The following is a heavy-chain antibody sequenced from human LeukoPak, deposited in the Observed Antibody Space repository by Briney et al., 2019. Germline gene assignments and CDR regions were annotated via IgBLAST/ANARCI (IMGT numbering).Heavy chain of an antibody. CDR2: INRSGST. D-gene: IGHD1-14*01. V-gene: IGHV4-34*01. J-gene: IGHJ6*02. CDR1: GGSFSGYY. Sequence: SETLSLTCAAYGGSFSGYYWSWIRQPPGKGLEWIGEINRSGSTNYNPSLKSRVTISVDTSKNQFSLKLSSVTAADTAVYYCARNKGKPRARSYYYYYGMDVWGQGTTVTASS. CDR3: ARNKGKPRARSYYYYYGMDV.